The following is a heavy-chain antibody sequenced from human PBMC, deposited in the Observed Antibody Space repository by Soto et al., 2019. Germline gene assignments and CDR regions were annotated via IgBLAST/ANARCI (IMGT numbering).Heavy chain of an antibody. D-gene: IGHD2-2*01. CDR1: GYTFTSYG. J-gene: IGHJ5*02. Sequence: QVQLVQSGAEVKKPGASVKVSCKASGYTFTSYGISWVRQAPGQGLEWMGWISAYNGNTNHAQKFQGRVTMTTDTSTSTAYMELRSLRSDDTAVYYCARGGYCSTPSCYLAWFEPWGQGTLVTVSS. CDR2: ISAYNGNT. CDR3: ARGGYCSTPSCYLAWFEP. V-gene: IGHV1-18*01.